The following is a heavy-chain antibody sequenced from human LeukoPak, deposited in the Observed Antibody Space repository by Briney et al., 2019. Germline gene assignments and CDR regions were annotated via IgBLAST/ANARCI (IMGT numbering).Heavy chain of an antibody. CDR2: ITSSSNYL. J-gene: IGHJ3*02. CDR3: AREGDGYSRRGAFDI. D-gene: IGHD4-17*01. CDR1: GFTFSTYS. V-gene: IGHV3-21*01. Sequence: SGGSLRLSCAASGFTFSTYSMNWVRQAPGKGLEWVSSITSSSNYLYYADSVNGRFTISRDNAQNSLYLQMNSLRAEDTAVYYCAREGDGYSRRGAFDIWGQGTMVTVSS.